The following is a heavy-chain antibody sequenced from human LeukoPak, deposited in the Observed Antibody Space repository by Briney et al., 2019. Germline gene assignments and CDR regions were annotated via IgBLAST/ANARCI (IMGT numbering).Heavy chain of an antibody. D-gene: IGHD2-2*01. CDR1: GGSFSGYY. CDR3: ARGEVVVVPAARGWFDP. CDR2: INHSGST. V-gene: IGHV4-34*01. J-gene: IGHJ5*02. Sequence: SETLSLTCAVYGGSFSGYYWSWIRQPPGKGLEWIGDINHSGSTNYNPSLKSRVTISVDTSKNQFSLKLSSVTAADTAVYYCARGEVVVVPAARGWFDPWGQGTLVTVSS.